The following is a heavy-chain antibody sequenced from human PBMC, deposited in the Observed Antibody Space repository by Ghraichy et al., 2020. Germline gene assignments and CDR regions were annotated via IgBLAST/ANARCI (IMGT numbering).Heavy chain of an antibody. CDR1: GGSFSGYY. J-gene: IGHJ4*02. D-gene: IGHD2-15*01. Sequence: SETLSLTCAVYGGSFSGYYWSWIRQPPGKGLEWIGEINHSGSTNYNPSLKSRVTISVDTSKNQFSLKLSSVTAADTAVYYCARSGRVVVALARYFDYWGQGTLVTVSS. CDR2: INHSGST. CDR3: ARSGRVVVALARYFDY. V-gene: IGHV4-34*01.